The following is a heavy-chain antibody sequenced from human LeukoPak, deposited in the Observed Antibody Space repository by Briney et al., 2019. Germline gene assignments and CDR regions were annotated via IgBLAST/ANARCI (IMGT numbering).Heavy chain of an antibody. CDR1: GGSISSGSYY. CDR2: IYTSGST. V-gene: IGHV4-61*02. Sequence: PSETLSLTCTVSGGSISSGSYYWNWIRQPAGKGLEWIGRIYTSGSTDYNPSLKSRVTVSVDTSKNQFSLKLRSVTAADTAVYYCARVVDTAILTLDAFNIWGQGTMVTVSS. D-gene: IGHD5-18*01. CDR3: ARVVDTAILTLDAFNI. J-gene: IGHJ3*02.